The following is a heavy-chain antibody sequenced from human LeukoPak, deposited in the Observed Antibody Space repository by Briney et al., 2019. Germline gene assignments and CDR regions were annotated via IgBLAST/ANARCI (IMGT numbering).Heavy chain of an antibody. D-gene: IGHD3-3*01. CDR2: IIPIFGTA. CDR3: AVTYYDFWSGLSFDH. Sequence: SVKVSCKASGGTFSSYAISWVRQAPGQGLEWMGGIIPIFGTANYAQKFQGRVTITADESTSTAYMELSSLRSEDTAVYYCAVTYYDFWSGLSFDHWGQGTLVTVSS. J-gene: IGHJ4*02. V-gene: IGHV1-69*01. CDR1: GGTFSSYA.